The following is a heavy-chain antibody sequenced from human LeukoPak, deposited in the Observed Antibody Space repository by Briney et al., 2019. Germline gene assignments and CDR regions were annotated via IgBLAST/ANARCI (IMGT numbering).Heavy chain of an antibody. CDR2: IRYDGSNK. Sequence: PGGSLRLSCAASGFTFSSYGMHWVRQAPGKGLEWVAFIRYDGSNKYYADSVKGRFTISRDNSKNTLYLQKNSLRAEDTAVYYCARSYFGVVSPYYFDYWGQGTLVTVSS. D-gene: IGHD3-3*01. CDR3: ARSYFGVVSPYYFDY. J-gene: IGHJ4*02. V-gene: IGHV3-30*02. CDR1: GFTFSSYG.